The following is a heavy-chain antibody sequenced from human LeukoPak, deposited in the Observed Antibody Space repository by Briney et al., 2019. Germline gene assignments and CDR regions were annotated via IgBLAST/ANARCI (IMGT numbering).Heavy chain of an antibody. D-gene: IGHD6-13*01. V-gene: IGHV4-59*08. CDR1: GRSISSYY. J-gene: IGHJ4*02. CDR3: VSQCDLQQLAPFDY. CDR2: IYRTGST. Sequence: SETLSLTCNVSGRSISSYYWSWMRQPPGKGLEWIGYIYRTGSTNYNPSLKSRVTILPDTSKSQFSPALSPAPAADPPVDYCVSQCDLQQLAPFDYWGQGTLVTVSS.